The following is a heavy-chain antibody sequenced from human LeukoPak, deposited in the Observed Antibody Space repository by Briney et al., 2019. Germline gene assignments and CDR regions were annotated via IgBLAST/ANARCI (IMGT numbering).Heavy chain of an antibody. CDR1: GFTFSSYW. CDR3: VRGVGGDSRFDP. CDR2: INSDGSST. J-gene: IGHJ5*02. D-gene: IGHD1-26*01. V-gene: IGHV3-74*01. Sequence: GGSLRLSCAASGFTFSSYWMHWVRQAPGKGLVWVSRINSDGSSTRYADSVKGRFTISRDNAKNTLYLQMNSLRAEDTAVYYCVRGVGGDSRFDPWGQGTLVTVSS.